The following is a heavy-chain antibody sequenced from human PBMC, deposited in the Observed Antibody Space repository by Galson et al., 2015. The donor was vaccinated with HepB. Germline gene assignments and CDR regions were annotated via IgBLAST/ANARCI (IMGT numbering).Heavy chain of an antibody. D-gene: IGHD6-13*01. CDR1: GFTFSSYA. CDR2: ISYDGSNK. CDR3: ARDARRAAAGSMTFDY. J-gene: IGHJ4*02. V-gene: IGHV3-30*04. Sequence: SLRLSCAASGFTFSSYAMHWVRQAPGKGLEWVAVISYDGSNKYYADSVKGRFTISRDNSKNTLYLQMNSLRAEDTAVYYCARDARRAAAGSMTFDYWGQGTLVTVSS.